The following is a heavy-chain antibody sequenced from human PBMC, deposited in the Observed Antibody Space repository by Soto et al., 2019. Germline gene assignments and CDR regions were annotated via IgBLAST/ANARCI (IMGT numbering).Heavy chain of an antibody. V-gene: IGHV1-69*13. CDR3: ARGRGYSGDDHYYYFDMDV. D-gene: IGHD5-12*01. CDR2: SIPIFGTA. J-gene: IGHJ6*02. Sequence: SVKVSCKASGGTFNNYPITWVRQAPGQGLEWMGGSIPIFGTANYAQKFQGRVTISVDESTSTAYMELSSLRSEDTAVYYCARGRGYSGDDHYYYFDMDVWGQGTTVTVS. CDR1: GGTFNNYP.